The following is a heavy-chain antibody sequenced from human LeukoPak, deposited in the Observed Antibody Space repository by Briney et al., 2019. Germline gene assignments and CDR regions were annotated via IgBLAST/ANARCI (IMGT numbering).Heavy chain of an antibody. CDR1: GGSISSSSYY. J-gene: IGHJ4*02. D-gene: IGHD1-1*01. CDR3: ARDRGTWNDDGFDY. Sequence: SETLSLTCTVSGGSISSSSYYWGWIRQPPGKGLEWIGSIYYSGSTYYNPSLKSRVTMSVDTSRNQFSLKLSSVTAADTAVYYCARDRGTWNDDGFDYWGQGTLVTVSS. V-gene: IGHV4-39*07. CDR2: IYYSGST.